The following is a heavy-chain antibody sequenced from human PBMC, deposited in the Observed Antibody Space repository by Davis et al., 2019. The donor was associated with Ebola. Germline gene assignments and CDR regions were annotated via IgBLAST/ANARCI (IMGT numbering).Heavy chain of an antibody. CDR2: IYYSGST. D-gene: IGHD4-17*01. CDR1: GGSVNSGSYY. Sequence: SETLSLTCTVSGGSVNSGSYYWTWMRQPPGKGLEWIGNIYYSGSTEYSPSLERRVSMSVDTSKNQFSLKLSSVTAADTAVYYCARHYRATVTARSLYYYGMDVWGQGTTVTVSS. J-gene: IGHJ6*02. V-gene: IGHV4-61*01. CDR3: ARHYRATVTARSLYYYGMDV.